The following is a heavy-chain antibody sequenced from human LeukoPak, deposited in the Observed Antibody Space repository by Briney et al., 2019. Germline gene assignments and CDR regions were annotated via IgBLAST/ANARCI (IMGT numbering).Heavy chain of an antibody. CDR3: ARAIETTWIQLWQSVGY. CDR2: ISTSGSTI. V-gene: IGHV3-11*04. Sequence: GGSVRLSCAASGFTFSDYYMSWIRQAPGKGLEWVSYISTSGSTIYYADSVKGRFTISRDNAKNSLYLQMNSLRAEDTAVYYCARAIETTWIQLWQSVGYWGQGTLVTVSS. J-gene: IGHJ4*02. D-gene: IGHD5-18*01. CDR1: GFTFSDYY.